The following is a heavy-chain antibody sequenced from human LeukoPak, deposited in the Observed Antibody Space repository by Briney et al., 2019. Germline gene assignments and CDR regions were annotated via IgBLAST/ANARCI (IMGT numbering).Heavy chain of an antibody. CDR3: GKTTVGYSSGRYPGWPVDY. CDR2: IFGSGGSP. J-gene: IGHJ4*02. Sequence: GGPLRLSCAASGFTFNSYAMYWARQAPGKGLEWISGIFGSGGSPHYADSVKGRFTISRDNSQEIVYLQLDSLRVEDTALYYCGKTTVGYSSGRYPGWPVDYWGQGALVTVSP. CDR1: GFTFNSYA. D-gene: IGHD2-15*01. V-gene: IGHV3-23*01.